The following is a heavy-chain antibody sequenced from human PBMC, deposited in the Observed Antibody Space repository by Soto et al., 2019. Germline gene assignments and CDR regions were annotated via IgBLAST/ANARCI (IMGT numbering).Heavy chain of an antibody. J-gene: IGHJ4*02. CDR1: GFTVSSNY. CDR2: IYSGGST. Sequence: EVQLVESGGGLVQPGGSLRLSCAASGFTVSSNYMSWVRQAPGKGLEWVSVIYSGGSTYYADSVKGRFTISRDNSKNTLYLQMNSLRAEDTAVYYCASLDPSPVTMWFDYWGQGTLVTVSS. D-gene: IGHD4-17*01. V-gene: IGHV3-66*01. CDR3: ASLDPSPVTMWFDY.